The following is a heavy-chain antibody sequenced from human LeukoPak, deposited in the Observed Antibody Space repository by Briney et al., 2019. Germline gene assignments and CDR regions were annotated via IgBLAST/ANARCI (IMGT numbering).Heavy chain of an antibody. J-gene: IGHJ4*02. CDR1: GYTFTSYD. CDR2: MNPNSGNT. V-gene: IGHV1-8*03. D-gene: IGHD6-25*01. Sequence: ASVKVSCKASGYTFTSYDINWVRQATGQGLEWTGWMNPNSGNTGYAQKFQGRVTITRNTSISTAYMELSGLRSEDTAVYYCARVGYSSDHYYFDYWGQGTLVTVSS. CDR3: ARVGYSSDHYYFDY.